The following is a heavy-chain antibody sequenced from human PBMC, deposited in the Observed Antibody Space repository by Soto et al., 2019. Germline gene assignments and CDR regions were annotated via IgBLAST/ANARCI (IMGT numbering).Heavy chain of an antibody. V-gene: IGHV4-61*01. CDR2: VHHTGRT. CDR3: ARDFAYFDS. J-gene: IGHJ4*02. CDR1: GGSFQSGRYS. D-gene: IGHD3-3*01. Sequence: ASETLFPTCPVSGGSFQSGRYSWNWIRQQPGKGLEWIGYVHHTGRTSYNPSLKSRGSISMDTSKNQFSLNMDSVTADDTAVYFCARDFAYFDSWGQGTLVTVSS.